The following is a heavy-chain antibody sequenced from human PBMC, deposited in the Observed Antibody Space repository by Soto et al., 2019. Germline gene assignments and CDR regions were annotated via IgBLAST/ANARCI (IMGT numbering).Heavy chain of an antibody. J-gene: IGHJ4*01. CDR2: VKSKTDGGTT. CDR3: TTDSYITSIIVRFDY. V-gene: IGHV3-15*07. Sequence: GGSLRLSCAASGFTFSNAWINWVRQTPGKGLEWVGRVKSKTDGGTTDFAAPVKGRFAISRDDSKNMAYLEMNSLKTEDTAIYYCTTDSYITSIIVRFDYWGHGTLVTVSS. D-gene: IGHD3-22*01. CDR1: GFTFSNAW.